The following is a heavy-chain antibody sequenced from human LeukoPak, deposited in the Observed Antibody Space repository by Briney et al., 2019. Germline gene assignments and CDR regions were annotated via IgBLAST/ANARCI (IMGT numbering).Heavy chain of an antibody. CDR2: ISYDGSNK. Sequence: PGGSLRLSCAASGFTFSSYAMHWVRQAPGKGLEWVAVISYDGSNKYYADSVKGRFTISRDNSKNTLYLQMNSLRAEDTAVYYCARVRGIAAAGTYAFDIWGQGTMVTVSS. CDR3: ARVRGIAAAGTYAFDI. V-gene: IGHV3-30-3*01. CDR1: GFTFSSYA. D-gene: IGHD6-13*01. J-gene: IGHJ3*02.